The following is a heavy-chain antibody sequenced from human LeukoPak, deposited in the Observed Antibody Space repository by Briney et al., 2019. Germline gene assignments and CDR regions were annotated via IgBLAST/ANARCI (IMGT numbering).Heavy chain of an antibody. Sequence: PGGSLRLSCAASGFTFSSYSMNWVRQAPGKGLEWVSSISSSSSYIYYADSVKGRFTISRDNAKNSLYLQMNSLRAEDTAVYYCARIAVAGTFAFDYWGQGTLVTVPS. D-gene: IGHD6-19*01. CDR2: ISSSSSYI. CDR3: ARIAVAGTFAFDY. J-gene: IGHJ4*02. V-gene: IGHV3-21*01. CDR1: GFTFSSYS.